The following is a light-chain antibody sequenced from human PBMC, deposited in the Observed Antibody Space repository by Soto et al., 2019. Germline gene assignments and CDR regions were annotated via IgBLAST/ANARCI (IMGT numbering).Light chain of an antibody. CDR3: QSGAT. CDR1: QSLSSG. J-gene: IGKJ4*01. CDR2: QAS. Sequence: DIQMTQSPSTLSASVGDRVTITCRASQSLSSGLAWYQQKPGKAPKLLLYQASSLQSGVPSRFGGRGSGTECTRTSSSLQPEDVATYDGQSGATFGGGTKVEI. V-gene: IGKV1-5*03.